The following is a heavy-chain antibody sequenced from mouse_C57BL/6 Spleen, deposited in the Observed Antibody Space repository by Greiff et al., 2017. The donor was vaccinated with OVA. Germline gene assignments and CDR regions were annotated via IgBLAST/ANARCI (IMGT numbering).Heavy chain of an antibody. D-gene: IGHD3-1*01. V-gene: IGHV1-15*01. CDR2: IDPETGGT. J-gene: IGHJ4*01. CDR1: GYTFTDYE. Sequence: QVQLQQSGAELVRPGASVTLSCKASGYTFTDYEMHWVKQTPVHGLEWIGAIDPETGGTAYNQKFKGKAILTADKSSSTAYMELRSVTSEDSAVYYGTRSEVFRTGPYAMDYWGQGTSVTVSS. CDR3: TRSEVFRTGPYAMDY.